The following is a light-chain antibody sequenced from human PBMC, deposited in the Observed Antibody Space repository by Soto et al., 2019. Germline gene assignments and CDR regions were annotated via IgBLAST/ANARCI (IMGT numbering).Light chain of an antibody. CDR1: SSDVGSYSY. CDR2: EVT. V-gene: IGLV2-8*01. CDR3: SSYAGNNKLV. J-gene: IGLJ2*01. Sequence: QSALTQPPSASGSPGQSVTISCTGTSSDVGSYSYVFWYQQHPGKAPKLMIYEVTKRPSGVPDRFSGSKSGNTASLTVSGLQAEDEADYYCSSYAGNNKLVFGGGTQLTVL.